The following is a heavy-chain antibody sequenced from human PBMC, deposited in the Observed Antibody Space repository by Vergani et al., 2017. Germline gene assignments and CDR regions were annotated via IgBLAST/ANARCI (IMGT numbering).Heavy chain of an antibody. CDR3: ARARVDYYGSGSYYKVGHWFDP. Sequence: VQLVQSGAEVRKPGASVTVSCTASGYIFKNYYIHWLRQAPGQAFEWMGILNPTTGHTTSAQKFMGRVDMTRDPSTDTSTRTVQMTLSSLRSEDTAVYYCARARVDYYGSGSYYKVGHWFDPWGQGTLVSVSS. J-gene: IGHJ5*02. V-gene: IGHV1-46*02. D-gene: IGHD3-10*01. CDR2: LNPTTGHT. CDR1: GYIFKNYY.